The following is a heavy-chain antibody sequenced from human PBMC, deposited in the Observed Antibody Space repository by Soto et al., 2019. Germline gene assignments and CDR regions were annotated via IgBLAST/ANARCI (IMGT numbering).Heavy chain of an antibody. CDR3: AREGTYYDYVWGSYRHSNSFDY. CDR1: GFTFSSYR. Sequence: GGALRLSFAASGFTFSSYRLNWVRQAPLNVVEWVSSISSSSSYIYYADSVQVRFNISRDNAKNSLYLQMNSLRAEDTAVSYCAREGTYYDYVWGSYRHSNSFDYWGQGTLVTVSS. D-gene: IGHD3-16*02. CDR2: ISSSSSYI. V-gene: IGHV3-21*01. J-gene: IGHJ4*02.